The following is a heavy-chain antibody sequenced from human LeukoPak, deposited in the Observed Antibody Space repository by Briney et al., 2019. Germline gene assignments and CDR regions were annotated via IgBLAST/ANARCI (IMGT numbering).Heavy chain of an antibody. V-gene: IGHV4-61*01. CDR3: ARARFLIAFGI. J-gene: IGHJ3*02. D-gene: IGHD2-21*01. Sequence: SETLSLTCTVSSGSISSGRYYWSWIRQPPGKGLEWIEYIYYSGSTNYNPSLKSRVTISVDTSKNQFSLKLSSVTAADTAVYYCARARFLIAFGIWGQGTMITVSS. CDR2: IYYSGST. CDR1: SGSISSGRYY.